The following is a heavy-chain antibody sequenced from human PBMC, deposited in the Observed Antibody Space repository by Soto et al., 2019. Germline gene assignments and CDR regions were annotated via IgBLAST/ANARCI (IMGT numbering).Heavy chain of an antibody. V-gene: IGHV3-53*01. CDR2: IYSGGST. D-gene: IGHD6-6*01. Sequence: GSLRLSCAASGFPVSPNYMSGVRQAPGKGLAWVSVIYSGGSTYYADSVKGRFTISRDISKNTLYLQMNSLRAEDTAVYYCARDRYSRSSGNYYYYYGMDVWGQGTTVTVSS. CDR3: ARDRYSRSSGNYYYYYGMDV. CDR1: GFPVSPNY. J-gene: IGHJ6*02.